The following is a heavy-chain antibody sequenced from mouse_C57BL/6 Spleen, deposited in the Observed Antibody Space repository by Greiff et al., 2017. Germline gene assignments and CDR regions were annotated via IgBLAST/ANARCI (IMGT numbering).Heavy chain of an antibody. J-gene: IGHJ4*01. CDR1: GFTFSDYG. D-gene: IGHD1-1*01. Sequence: EVQRVESGGGLVKPGGSLKLSCAASGFTFSDYGMHWVRQAPEKGLEWVAYISSGSSTIYYADTVKGRFTISRDNAKNTLFLQMTSLRSEDTAMYXCAKLFIATVVAPDYWGQGTSVTVSS. CDR2: ISSGSSTI. CDR3: AKLFIATVVAPDY. V-gene: IGHV5-17*01.